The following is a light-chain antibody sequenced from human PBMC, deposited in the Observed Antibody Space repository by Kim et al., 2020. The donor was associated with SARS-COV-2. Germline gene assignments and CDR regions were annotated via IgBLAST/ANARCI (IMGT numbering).Light chain of an antibody. J-gene: IGLJ1*01. V-gene: IGLV2-8*01. CDR2: EVS. CDR3: SSYAGSKPYV. CDR1: SSDVGGYNF. Sequence: QSALTQPPSASGSPGQSVTISCTGTSSDVGGYNFVSWYQQHPGKAPKLMISEVSKRPSGVPDRFSGSKSGNTASLTVSGLQAEDEADYYCSSYAGSKPYVFGTGTQLTVL.